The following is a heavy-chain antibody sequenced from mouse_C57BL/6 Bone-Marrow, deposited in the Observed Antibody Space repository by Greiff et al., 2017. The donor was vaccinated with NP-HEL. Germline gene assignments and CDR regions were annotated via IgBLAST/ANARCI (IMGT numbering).Heavy chain of an antibody. J-gene: IGHJ3*01. CDR3: ARARWLIQVWFAY. V-gene: IGHV1-81*01. Sequence: QVQLKQSGAELARPGASVKLSCKASGSTFTSYGISWVKQRTGQGLEWIGEIYPRSGNTYYNEKFKGKATLTADKSSSTAYMELRSLTSEDSAVYFCARARWLIQVWFAYWGQGTLVTVSA. D-gene: IGHD2-3*01. CDR2: IYPRSGNT. CDR1: GSTFTSYG.